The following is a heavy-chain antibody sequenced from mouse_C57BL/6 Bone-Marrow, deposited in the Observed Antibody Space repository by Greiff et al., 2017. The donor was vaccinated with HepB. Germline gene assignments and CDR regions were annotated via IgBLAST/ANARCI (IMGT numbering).Heavy chain of an antibody. V-gene: IGHV1-53*01. D-gene: IGHD1-1*01. CDR3: ARSDITTVVRFDY. CDR2: INPSNGGT. CDR1: GYTFTSYW. Sequence: VQLQQPGTELVKPGASVKLSCKASGYTFTSYWMHWVKQRPGQGLEWIGNINPSNGGTNYNEKFKSKAILTVDKSSSTAYMQLSSLTSEDSAVYYCARSDITTVVRFDYWGQGTTLTVSS. J-gene: IGHJ2*01.